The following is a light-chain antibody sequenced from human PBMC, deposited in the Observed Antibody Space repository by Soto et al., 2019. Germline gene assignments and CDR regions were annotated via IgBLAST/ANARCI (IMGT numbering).Light chain of an antibody. Sequence: QPVLTQPPSASGTPGQRVTISCSGNSSNIGSNTVNWYQQLPGTAPKLLIYTNTQRPSGVPDRFSGSKSGTSASLAISGLQSEDEADYYCAAWDDSLNGVLFGGGTKVTVL. V-gene: IGLV1-44*01. CDR2: TNT. CDR1: SSNIGSNT. CDR3: AAWDDSLNGVL. J-gene: IGLJ2*01.